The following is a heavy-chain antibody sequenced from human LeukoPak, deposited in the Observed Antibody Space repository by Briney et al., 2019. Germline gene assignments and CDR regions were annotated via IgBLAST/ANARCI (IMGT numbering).Heavy chain of an antibody. V-gene: IGHV3-48*02. CDR1: GFTFSGYS. CDR3: ARGLGYSSSPFDC. J-gene: IGHJ4*02. D-gene: IGHD6-13*01. Sequence: PAGSLRLSCAASGFTFSGYSMNWVRQAPGKGLEWVSYISDGGGTIYYADSVKGRFTISRDNAKNSLFLQMNSLRDEDTAVYYCARGLGYSSSPFDCWGQGTLVTVSS. CDR2: ISDGGGTI.